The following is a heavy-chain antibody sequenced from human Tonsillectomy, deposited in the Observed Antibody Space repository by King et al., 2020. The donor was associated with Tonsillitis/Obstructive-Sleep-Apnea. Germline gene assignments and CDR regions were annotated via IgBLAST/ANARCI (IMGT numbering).Heavy chain of an antibody. D-gene: IGHD6-25*01. Sequence: VQLVESGGGLVQPGRSLRLSCTASGFTFSNYWMHWVRQAPGKGLDWIARLDGDGNNIGYADSVRGRFTVSRDNAKNTLYLEMTSLRGEDAAVFYCARDGGYSSGYFDTFDLWGQGTVVTVSS. CDR2: LDGDGNNI. J-gene: IGHJ3*01. CDR3: ARDGGYSSGYFDTFDL. V-gene: IGHV3-74*01. CDR1: GFTFSNYW.